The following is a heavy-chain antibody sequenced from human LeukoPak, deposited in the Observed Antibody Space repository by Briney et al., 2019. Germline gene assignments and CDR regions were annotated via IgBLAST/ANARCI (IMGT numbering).Heavy chain of an antibody. V-gene: IGHV5-51*01. CDR2: ISPEDSDI. CDR3: ARYRGDYVSLPSPFDY. J-gene: IGHJ4*02. D-gene: IGHD4-17*01. Sequence: ESLKISCKGSGYRFTDYWIGWVRQMPGKGLEWMGIISPEDSDIRYSPSFQGQVTISADESISTAYLQWSSLKASDTALYYCARYRGDYVSLPSPFDYWGQGTLVTVSS. CDR1: GYRFTDYW.